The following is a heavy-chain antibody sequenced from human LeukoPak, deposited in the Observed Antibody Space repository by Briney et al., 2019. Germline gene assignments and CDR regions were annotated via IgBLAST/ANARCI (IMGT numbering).Heavy chain of an antibody. J-gene: IGHJ4*02. CDR3: LGTDREAYFDY. Sequence: SETLSLTCIVSGGSISSSIYYWAWVRQPPGKGLEWIGTVFYNGATQYSPSLRSRVTISIDTSTNQFSLKLTSVTAADTAVYYCLGTDREAYFDYWGQGTLVTVSS. CDR2: VFYNGAT. D-gene: IGHD1-26*01. CDR1: GGSISSSIYY. V-gene: IGHV4-39*07.